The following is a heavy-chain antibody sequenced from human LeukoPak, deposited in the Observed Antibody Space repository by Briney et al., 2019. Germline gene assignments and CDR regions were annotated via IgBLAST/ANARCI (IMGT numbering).Heavy chain of an antibody. CDR3: AREGYYGSGSPPSLYFDY. V-gene: IGHV3-30-3*01. CDR2: TSSDLNVK. CDR1: GFTFRNYV. J-gene: IGHJ4*02. Sequence: GGSLRLSCAASGFTFRNYVIHWVRQAPGKGLEWVAVTSSDLNVKLYADSVKCRFTISRDNSRSTLYLQMNSLRPEDTAIYYCAREGYYGSGSPPSLYFDYWGQGTLVTVSS. D-gene: IGHD3-10*01.